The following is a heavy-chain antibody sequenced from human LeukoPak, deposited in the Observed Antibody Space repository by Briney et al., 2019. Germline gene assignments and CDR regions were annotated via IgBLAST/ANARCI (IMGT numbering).Heavy chain of an antibody. J-gene: IGHJ4*01. D-gene: IGHD3-9*01. V-gene: IGHV3-23*01. CDR2: ISGSGGST. CDR3: AKEEHSVEREFDWFPFDY. Sequence: GGSLTLSCAASGFTFNSLAMIWLRPAQGMGLEGVSAISGSGGSTYYADSVKGRFTISRDNSKNTLYLQMNSLRAEDTALYFCAKEEHSVEREFDWFPFDYWGQGILVIVSS. CDR1: GFTFNSLA.